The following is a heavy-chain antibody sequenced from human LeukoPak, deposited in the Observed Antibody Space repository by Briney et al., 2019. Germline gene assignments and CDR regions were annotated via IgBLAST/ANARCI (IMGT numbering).Heavy chain of an antibody. Sequence: SETLSLTCTVSGDSISGGDYYWSWIRQHPGKGLEWIAYILYSGNTYYNPSLKSRVTISVDTSKNQFSLNLSSVTAADTAVYYCARVRSVGYNYGNFDYWGQGTRVTVSS. CDR1: GDSISGGDYY. CDR3: ARVRSVGYNYGNFDY. D-gene: IGHD5-18*01. J-gene: IGHJ4*02. V-gene: IGHV4-31*03. CDR2: ILYSGNT.